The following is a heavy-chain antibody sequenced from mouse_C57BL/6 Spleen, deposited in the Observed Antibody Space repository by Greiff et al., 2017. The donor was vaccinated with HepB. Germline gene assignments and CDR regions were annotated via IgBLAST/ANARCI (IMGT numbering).Heavy chain of an antibody. D-gene: IGHD2-3*01. CDR2: IRLKSDNYAT. V-gene: IGHV6-3*01. Sequence: DVMLVESGGGLVQPGGSMKLSCVASGFTFSNYWMNWVRQSPEKGLEWVAQIRLKSDNYATHYAESVKGRFTISRDDSKSSVYLQMNNLRAEDTGIYYCTDYDGYYGYWGQGTTLTVSS. J-gene: IGHJ2*01. CDR3: TDYDGYYGY. CDR1: GFTFSNYW.